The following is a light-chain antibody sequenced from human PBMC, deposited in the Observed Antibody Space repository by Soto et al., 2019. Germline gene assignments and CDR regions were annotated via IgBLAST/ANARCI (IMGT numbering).Light chain of an antibody. Sequence: QLVLTQSPSAAASLRASVKLTCTLSSWQSNYDIAWHQQQPEKGPHYLMKLNSDGSHSKGDWISDRFSGSSSGAERYLIISSLQSEDEADSYCQTWGSGTVVFGAGTTLTVL. CDR1: SWQSNYD. CDR3: QTWGSGTVV. CDR2: LNSDGSH. J-gene: IGLJ2*01. V-gene: IGLV4-69*01.